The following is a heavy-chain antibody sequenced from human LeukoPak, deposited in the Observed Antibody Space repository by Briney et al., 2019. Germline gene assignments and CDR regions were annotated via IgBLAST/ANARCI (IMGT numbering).Heavy chain of an antibody. Sequence: ASVRVSCKASGYIFTNYAMNWVRQAPGQGLEWMGWINTNAGNPTYAQGFTGRFVFSLDTSVSTAYLQISSLKADDTAVYYCARGDWLHDYWGQGTLVTVSS. CDR3: ARGDWLHDY. D-gene: IGHD3-9*01. J-gene: IGHJ4*02. V-gene: IGHV7-4-1*02. CDR1: GYIFTNYA. CDR2: INTNAGNP.